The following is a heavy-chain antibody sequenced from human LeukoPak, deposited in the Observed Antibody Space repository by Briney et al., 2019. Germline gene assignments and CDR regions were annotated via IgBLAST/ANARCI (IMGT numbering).Heavy chain of an antibody. V-gene: IGHV3-23*01. D-gene: IGHD1-1*01. J-gene: IGHJ4*02. CDR2: ISGSGGST. CDR3: AKVVWNVKAFDY. Sequence: GGSLRLSCAASGFTFSSYAMSWVRQAPGKGLEWVSAISGSGGSTYYADSVKGRFTISRGNSKNTLYLQMNSLRAEDTAVYYCAKVVWNVKAFDYWGQGTLVTVSS. CDR1: GFTFSSYA.